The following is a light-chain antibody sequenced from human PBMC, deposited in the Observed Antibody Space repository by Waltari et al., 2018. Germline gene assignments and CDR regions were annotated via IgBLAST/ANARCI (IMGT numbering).Light chain of an antibody. CDR2: DAS. CDR3: QKYGTLPAT. J-gene: IGKJ1*01. V-gene: IGKV3-20*01. CDR1: QRVRKY. Sequence: EIVLTQSPGTLSLYPGERATLSCRASQRVRKYLAVYQQKPGQAPRLLIYDASIRATGIPDRFSGSGWGTDFSLTISSLEPEDFAVYYCQKYGTLPATYGQGTKVQ.